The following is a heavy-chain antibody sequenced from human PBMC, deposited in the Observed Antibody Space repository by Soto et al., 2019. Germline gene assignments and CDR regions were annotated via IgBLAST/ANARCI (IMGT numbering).Heavy chain of an antibody. V-gene: IGHV1-46*01. CDR2: INPSGDGI. J-gene: IGHJ5*02. CDR3: ARQRRGYLYH. CDR1: GYTFSNYF. D-gene: IGHD2-21*01. Sequence: QVQLVQSGAEVKKPGASVKVSCKAYGYTFSNYFMHWVRQAPGQGLEWMGMINPSGDGINYAKTLKGRVTMNRDTSTSTVYMELSSLTSEDTAVYYCARQRRGYLYHCAQGTQVAVAS.